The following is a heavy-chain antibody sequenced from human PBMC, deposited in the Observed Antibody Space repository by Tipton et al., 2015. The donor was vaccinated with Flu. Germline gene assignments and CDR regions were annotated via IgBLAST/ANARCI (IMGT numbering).Heavy chain of an antibody. J-gene: IGHJ2*01. V-gene: IGHV4-4*07. Sequence: TLSLTCTVSGGSINSYYWSWIRQPAGKGLEWIGRIYTSGSTNYNPSLKSRVTMSVDTSKNQFSLKLSSVTAADTAVYYCARASLPPMVRGVIRYFDLWGRGTLVTVSS. CDR2: IYTSGST. CDR3: ARASLPPMVRGVIRYFDL. CDR1: GGSINSYY. D-gene: IGHD3-10*01.